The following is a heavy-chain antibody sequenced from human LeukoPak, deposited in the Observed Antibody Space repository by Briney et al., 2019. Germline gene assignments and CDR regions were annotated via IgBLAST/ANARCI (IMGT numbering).Heavy chain of an antibody. V-gene: IGHV1-8*01. Sequence: ASVKVSCKASGYTFTSYDINWGRQATGQGLGWMGWMNPNSGNTGYAQKFQGRVTMTRNTSISTAYMELSSLRSEDTAVYYCATNRYDFWSATYYYYYYMDVWGKGTTVTVSS. J-gene: IGHJ6*03. D-gene: IGHD3-3*01. CDR2: MNPNSGNT. CDR3: ATNRYDFWSATYYYYYYMDV. CDR1: GYTFTSYD.